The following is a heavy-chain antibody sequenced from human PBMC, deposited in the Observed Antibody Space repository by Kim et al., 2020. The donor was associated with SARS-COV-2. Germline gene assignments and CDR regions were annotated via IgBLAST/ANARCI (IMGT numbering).Heavy chain of an antibody. CDR3: ARGYCSDANCLDY. Sequence: NRSLKGQVNVSIDTSKNQFTRKLSSVTAADTAVYYCARGYCSDANCLDYWGQGTLVTVSS. J-gene: IGHJ4*02. D-gene: IGHD2-15*01. V-gene: IGHV4-34*13.